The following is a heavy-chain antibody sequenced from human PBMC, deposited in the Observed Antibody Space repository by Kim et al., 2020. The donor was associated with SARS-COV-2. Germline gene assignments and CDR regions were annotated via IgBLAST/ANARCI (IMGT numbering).Heavy chain of an antibody. CDR1: GFTFSSYG. J-gene: IGHJ6*02. V-gene: IGHV3-33*06. Sequence: GGSLRLSCAASGFTFSSYGMHWVRQAPGKGLEWVAVIWYDGSNKYYADSVKGRFTISRDNSKNTLYLQMNSLRAEDTAVYYCAKDRAVRGVIITKGEYYYYYGMDVWGQGTTVTVSS. CDR2: IWYDGSNK. CDR3: AKDRAVRGVIITKGEYYYYYGMDV. D-gene: IGHD3-10*01.